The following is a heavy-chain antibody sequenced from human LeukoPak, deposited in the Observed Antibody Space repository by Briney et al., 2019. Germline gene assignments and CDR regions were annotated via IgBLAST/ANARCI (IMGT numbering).Heavy chain of an antibody. J-gene: IGHJ4*02. CDR1: GFTLSSTY. D-gene: IGHD2-21*01. Sequence: PGGSLGLSCAASGFTLSSTYMSWVRQSPGKGLEWVSVVYKDGKMFYIASVRGRFAISRDTSKITVYLQMNILRAEDTAVYYCASRHCSGGDCYFAGADPFDHWGQGTLVTVSS. CDR3: ASRHCSGGDCYFAGADPFDH. V-gene: IGHV3-53*01. CDR2: VYKDGKM.